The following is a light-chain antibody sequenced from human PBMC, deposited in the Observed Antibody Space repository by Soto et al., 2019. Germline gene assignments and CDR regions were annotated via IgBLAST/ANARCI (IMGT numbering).Light chain of an antibody. V-gene: IGLV3-21*02. CDR3: QVRDTTINHVL. Sequence: SYELTQPPSVSVAPGQTARITCGGNRIGTESVHWYQQKPGQAPVLVVYDDSDRPSGIPERFSGSNSGNTATLTLSRVEAGDEADYYCQVRDTTINHVLFGGGTQLTVL. CDR2: DDS. J-gene: IGLJ2*01. CDR1: RIGTES.